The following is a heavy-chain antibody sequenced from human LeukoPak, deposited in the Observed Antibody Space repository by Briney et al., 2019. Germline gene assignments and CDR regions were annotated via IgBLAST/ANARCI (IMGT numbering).Heavy chain of an antibody. Sequence: SVKVSCKASGYTFTGYYMHWVRQAPGQGLEWMGIINPSGGSTSYAQKFQGRVTMTRDMSTTTVYMELSSLRSEDTAVYYCARGVDILTGYYLIVYWGQGNLVTVSS. V-gene: IGHV1-46*01. CDR1: GYTFTGYY. CDR3: ARGVDILTGYYLIVY. J-gene: IGHJ4*02. CDR2: INPSGGST. D-gene: IGHD3-9*01.